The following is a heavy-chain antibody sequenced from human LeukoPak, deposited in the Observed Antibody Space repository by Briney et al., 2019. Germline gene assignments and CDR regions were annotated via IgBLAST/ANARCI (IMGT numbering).Heavy chain of an antibody. J-gene: IGHJ4*03. Sequence: SETLSLTCTVSGGSISSYYWSWIRQPPGKGLEWIAYIYYSGSTNYNPSLKSRVTISVDTSKSQFPLKLTSMTAADTAVYYCARHPPKSFFDYWGQGTLVTVSS. V-gene: IGHV4-59*08. CDR3: ARHPPKSFFDY. CDR2: IYYSGST. CDR1: GGSISSYY.